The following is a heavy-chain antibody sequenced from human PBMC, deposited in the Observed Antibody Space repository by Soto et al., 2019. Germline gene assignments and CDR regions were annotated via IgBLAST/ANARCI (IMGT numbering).Heavy chain of an antibody. J-gene: IGHJ5*02. CDR1: GYTFTSYG. CDR3: ARGVVVVPAAWGHWFDP. Sequence: ASVKVSCKASGYTFTSYGISWVRQAPGQGLEWMGWISAYNGNTNYAQKLQGRVTVTTDTSTSTAYMELRSLRSDDTAVYYCARGVVVVPAAWGHWFDPWGREPWSPSPQ. D-gene: IGHD2-2*01. CDR2: ISAYNGNT. V-gene: IGHV1-18*04.